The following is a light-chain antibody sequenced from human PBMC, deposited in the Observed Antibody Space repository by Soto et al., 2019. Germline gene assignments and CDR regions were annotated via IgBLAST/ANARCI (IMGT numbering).Light chain of an antibody. V-gene: IGLV2-14*03. Sequence: QSALTQPASVSGSPGQSINISCTGTSSDVGGYNYVSWYQQHPGKAPKLMIYDVTNRPSGVSNRFSGSKSGNTASLTISGLQSEDEADYYCSSYTSGNTLAVFGGGTKLTVL. CDR3: SSYTSGNTLAV. J-gene: IGLJ3*02. CDR2: DVT. CDR1: SSDVGGYNY.